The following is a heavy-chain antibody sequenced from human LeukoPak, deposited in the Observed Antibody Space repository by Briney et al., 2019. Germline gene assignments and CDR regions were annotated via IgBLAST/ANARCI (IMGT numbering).Heavy chain of an antibody. D-gene: IGHD6-19*01. CDR2: ISYDGSNK. Sequence: GGSLRLSCAASGFTFSSYAMHWVRQAPGKGLEWVAVISYDGSNKYYADSVKGRFTISRDNSKNTLYLQMNSLRAEGTAVYYCAREIDPFGSGWYGGGDYWGQGTLVTVSS. J-gene: IGHJ4*02. CDR1: GFTFSSYA. V-gene: IGHV3-30*04. CDR3: AREIDPFGSGWYGGGDY.